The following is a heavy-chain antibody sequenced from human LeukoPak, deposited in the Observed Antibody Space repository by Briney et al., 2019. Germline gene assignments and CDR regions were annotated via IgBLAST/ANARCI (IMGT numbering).Heavy chain of an antibody. CDR3: ATGYYGSGSYYNVGY. V-gene: IGHV1-69-2*01. Sequence: GASVKVSCKASGYTFTDYYMHWVQQAPGKGLEWMGRVDPEDGETIYAEKFQGRVTITADTSTDTAYMELSSLRSEDTAVYYCATGYYGSGSYYNVGYWGQGTLVTVSS. CDR1: GYTFTDYY. D-gene: IGHD3-10*01. J-gene: IGHJ4*02. CDR2: VDPEDGET.